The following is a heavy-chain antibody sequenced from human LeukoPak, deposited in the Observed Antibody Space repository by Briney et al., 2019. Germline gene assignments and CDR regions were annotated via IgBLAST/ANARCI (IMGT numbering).Heavy chain of an antibody. CDR3: ASSGWFDY. D-gene: IGHD6-19*01. Sequence: SETLSLTCTVSDGSISGYYWSWIRQPPGKRLEWIGYVSYGGSTTYNPSLKSRITISVDTSKNQFALTLSSVTAADTAVYYCASSGWFDYWGQGTLVTVSS. CDR1: DGSISGYY. J-gene: IGHJ4*02. CDR2: VSYGGST. V-gene: IGHV4-59*01.